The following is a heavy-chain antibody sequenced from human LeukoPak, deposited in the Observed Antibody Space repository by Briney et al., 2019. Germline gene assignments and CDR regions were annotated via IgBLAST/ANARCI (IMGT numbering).Heavy chain of an antibody. CDR1: GFTFSSYG. CDR3: ASIPYYYDSSGSYDAFDI. Sequence: PGGSLRLSCAASGFTFSSYGMHWVRQAPGKGLEWVAVISYDGSNKYYADSVKGRFTISRDNSKNTLYLQMNSLRAEDTAVYYCASIPYYYDSSGSYDAFDIWGQGTMVTVSS. D-gene: IGHD3-22*01. J-gene: IGHJ3*02. CDR2: ISYDGSNK. V-gene: IGHV3-30*03.